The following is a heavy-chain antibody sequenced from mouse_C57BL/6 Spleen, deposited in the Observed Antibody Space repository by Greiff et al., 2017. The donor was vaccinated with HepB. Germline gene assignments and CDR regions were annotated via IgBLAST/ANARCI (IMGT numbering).Heavy chain of an antibody. Sequence: VQLQQSGPELVKPGASVKISCKASGYSFTGYYMNWVKQSPEKSLEWIGEINPSTGGTTYNQKFKAKATLTVDKSSSTAYMQLKSLTSEDSAVYYCARRLLWGYFDYWGQGTTLTVSS. CDR1: GYSFTGYY. CDR3: ARRLLWGYFDY. V-gene: IGHV1-42*01. D-gene: IGHD2-10*01. J-gene: IGHJ2*01. CDR2: INPSTGGT.